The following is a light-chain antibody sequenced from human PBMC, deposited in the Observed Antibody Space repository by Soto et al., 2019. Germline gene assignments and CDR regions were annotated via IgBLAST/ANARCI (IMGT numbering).Light chain of an antibody. CDR3: QQYGSSPWT. Sequence: IVLTQSPGTLSLSPGERATLSCRASQSVSRTYLAWYQQKPGQAPRLLIYGASSRATGIPDRFSGSGSGTDFTLTISRLGPEDFAVYYCQQYGSSPWTFGQGTKVDIK. CDR1: QSVSRTY. J-gene: IGKJ1*01. CDR2: GAS. V-gene: IGKV3-20*01.